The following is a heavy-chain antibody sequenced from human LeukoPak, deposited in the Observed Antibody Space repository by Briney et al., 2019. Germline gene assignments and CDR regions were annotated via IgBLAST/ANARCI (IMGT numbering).Heavy chain of an antibody. CDR3: ARQKLFRHRVFDY. D-gene: IGHD2-15*01. CDR2: MNPNSGNT. Sequence: ASVKVSCKASGYTFTSYDINWVRQPTGQGLEWMGWMNPNSGNTGYAQKFQGRVTMTRNTSISTAYMELSSLRSEDTAVYYCARQKLFRHRVFDYWGQGTLVTVSS. J-gene: IGHJ4*02. CDR1: GYTFTSYD. V-gene: IGHV1-8*01.